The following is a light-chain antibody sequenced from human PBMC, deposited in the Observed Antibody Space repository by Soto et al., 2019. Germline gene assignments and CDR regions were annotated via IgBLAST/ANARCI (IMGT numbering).Light chain of an antibody. Sequence: DIQMTQSPSSLSASVGDRVTMTCRASETISTFLNWYQHKTGKAPKLLSYAASRLQSGVPSRFSGSGSGTDFTLTINGLQPEDFASYYCQQSYSTSQITFGQGTRREI. J-gene: IGKJ5*01. CDR1: ETISTF. V-gene: IGKV1-39*01. CDR2: AAS. CDR3: QQSYSTSQIT.